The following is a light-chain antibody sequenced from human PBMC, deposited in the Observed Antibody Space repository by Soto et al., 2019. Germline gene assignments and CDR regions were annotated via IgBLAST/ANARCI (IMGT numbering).Light chain of an antibody. CDR3: GTWDTSLSAVV. J-gene: IGLJ2*01. CDR2: DNN. V-gene: IGLV1-51*01. CDR1: SSNIGNNY. Sequence: QSVLTQPPSVSAAPGQKVTISCSGSSSNIGNNYVSWYQHLPGTVPKLLIYDNNERPSGIPDRFSGSKSGTSATLGITGLQTGDEADYYCGTWDTSLSAVVFGGGTKVTVL.